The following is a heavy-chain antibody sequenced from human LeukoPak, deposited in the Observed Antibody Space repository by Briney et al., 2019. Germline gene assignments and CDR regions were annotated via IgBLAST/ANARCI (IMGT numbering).Heavy chain of an antibody. CDR3: ARDRTRTYYNSSADGGNFDY. J-gene: IGHJ4*02. D-gene: IGHD3-22*01. CDR2: ISCDGSNK. V-gene: IGHV3-30-3*01. Sequence: GRSLRLSCATSGFTFSSYAMHWVRQAPGKGLEWVAVISCDGSNKYYADSVKGRFTISRDNSKNTLYLQMNSLRAEDTAVYYCARDRTRTYYNSSADGGNFDYWGQGTLVTVSS. CDR1: GFTFSSYA.